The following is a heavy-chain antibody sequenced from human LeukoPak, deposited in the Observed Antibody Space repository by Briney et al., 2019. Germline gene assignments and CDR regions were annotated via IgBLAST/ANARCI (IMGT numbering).Heavy chain of an antibody. Sequence: GRSLRLSWAASGFTFSLYGMHWVRQAPGKGLEWVALISNDGDSEYYTDSVKGRFTISRDNAKDTLYLQMNSLRGEDTAVYYCAKDGRGRTFFGDIEYWGQGTLVAVSS. V-gene: IGHV3-30*18. CDR2: ISNDGDSE. CDR3: AKDGRGRTFFGDIEY. J-gene: IGHJ4*02. CDR1: GFTFSLYG. D-gene: IGHD3-10*01.